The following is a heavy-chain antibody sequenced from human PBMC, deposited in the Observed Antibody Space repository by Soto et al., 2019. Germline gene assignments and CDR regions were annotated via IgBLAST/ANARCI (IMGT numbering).Heavy chain of an antibody. Sequence: GGSLRLSCAASGFTFSSYAMHWVRQAPGKGLEWVAVISYDGSNKYYADSVKGRFTISRDNSKNTLYLQMKSLRAEDTAVYYCARDHRIAADGPKSYYGMDVWGQGNTVTVSS. CDR2: ISYDGSNK. CDR3: ARDHRIAADGPKSYYGMDV. V-gene: IGHV3-30-3*01. D-gene: IGHD6-13*01. CDR1: GFTFSSYA. J-gene: IGHJ6*02.